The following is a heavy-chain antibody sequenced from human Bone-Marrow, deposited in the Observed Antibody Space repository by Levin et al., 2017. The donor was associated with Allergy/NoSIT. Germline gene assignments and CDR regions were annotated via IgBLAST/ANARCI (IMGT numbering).Heavy chain of an antibody. CDR3: AREDYRSFDF. D-gene: IGHD3-16*01. V-gene: IGHV3-7*01. CDR1: GFTFSLYW. J-gene: IGHJ4*02. CDR2: IKPDGSEK. Sequence: GGSLRLSCAASGFTFSLYWVTWVRQAPGKGLEWVANIKPDGSEKSYVDSVKGRFTISRDNARNSLHLQMNSLRAEDTAVYYCAREDYRSFDFWGQGTLVTVSS.